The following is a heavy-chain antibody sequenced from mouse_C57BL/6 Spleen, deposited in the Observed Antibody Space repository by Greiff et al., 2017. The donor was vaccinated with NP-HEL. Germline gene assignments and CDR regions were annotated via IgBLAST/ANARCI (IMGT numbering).Heavy chain of an antibody. D-gene: IGHD2-2*01. J-gene: IGHJ2*01. CDR2: IYPGDGDT. CDR1: GYAFSSYW. CDR3: ARDGLPYFDY. Sequence: QVQLKESGAELVKPGASVKISCKASGYAFSSYWMNWVKQRPGKGLEWIGQIYPGDGDTNYNGKFKGKATLTADKSSSTAYMQLSSLTSEDSAVYFCARDGLPYFDYWGQGTTLTVSS. V-gene: IGHV1-80*01.